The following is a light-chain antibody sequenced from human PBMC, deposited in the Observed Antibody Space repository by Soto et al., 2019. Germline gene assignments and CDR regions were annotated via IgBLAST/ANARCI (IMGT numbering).Light chain of an antibody. V-gene: IGLV2-8*01. CDR2: EVV. J-gene: IGLJ1*01. CDR3: KSYAGSNVYV. Sequence: QSAWTQPPSASWSPGHSVTISCTGTKNDIGVYDFVSWYQHHPGKAPRLIIYEVVQRPSGVPDRFSGSKSGNTASLTVSGLQAADEADHFCKSYAGSNVYVFGSGTKVTVL. CDR1: KNDIGVYDF.